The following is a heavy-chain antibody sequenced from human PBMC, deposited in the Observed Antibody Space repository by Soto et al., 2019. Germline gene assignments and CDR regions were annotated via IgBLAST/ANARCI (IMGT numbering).Heavy chain of an antibody. Sequence: PGESLKISCKGSGYTFTDYWINWVRPMPGKGLERMGRIDPSDSYTKYSPSFHGHVTISADKSISTAYLEWSSLEASDTAMYYCARARSITIFGVVGVEMAVWGQGTTVTVSS. J-gene: IGHJ6*02. CDR1: GYTFTDYW. CDR3: ARARSITIFGVVGVEMAV. V-gene: IGHV5-10-1*01. D-gene: IGHD3-3*01. CDR2: IDPSDSYT.